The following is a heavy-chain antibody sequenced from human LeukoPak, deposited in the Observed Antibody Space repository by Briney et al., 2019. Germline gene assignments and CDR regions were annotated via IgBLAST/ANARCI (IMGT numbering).Heavy chain of an antibody. D-gene: IGHD2-2*01. CDR3: ARNIYCSSTSCYRNDAFDI. Sequence: SETLSLACTVSGGSISSYYWSWIRQPAGKGLEWIGRIYTSGSTNYNPSLKSRVTMSVDTSKNQFPLKLSSVTAADTAVYYCARNIYCSSTSCYRNDAFDIWGQGTMVTVSS. CDR2: IYTSGST. V-gene: IGHV4-4*07. CDR1: GGSISSYY. J-gene: IGHJ3*02.